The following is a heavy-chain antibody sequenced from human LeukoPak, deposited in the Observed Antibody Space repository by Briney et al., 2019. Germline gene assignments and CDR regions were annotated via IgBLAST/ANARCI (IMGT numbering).Heavy chain of an antibody. J-gene: IGHJ3*01. V-gene: IGHV3-7*01. CDR3: ARVLLERPGIDSFDL. Sequence: RGSLRLSCAASGFTFSSYWMTWVRQAPGKGLEWVANIKQDGSEKYYVDSVKGRFTISRDTAKNSLYLQMNSLRAEDSAVYYCARVLLERPGIDSFDLWGQGTMVTVSS. CDR2: IKQDGSEK. CDR1: GFTFSSYW. D-gene: IGHD1-1*01.